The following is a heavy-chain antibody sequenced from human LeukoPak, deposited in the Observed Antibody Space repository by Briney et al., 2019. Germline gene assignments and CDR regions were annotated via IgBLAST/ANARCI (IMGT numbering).Heavy chain of an antibody. Sequence: PGGSLRLSCAASGFTFSSYAMNWARQAPGKGLEWVSAISGSGASTYYADSVEGRFTISRDNSKNTLYLQMNSLRAEDTAIYYCAKAALRYQLLSSLDYWGQGTLVTVSS. CDR1: GFTFSSYA. V-gene: IGHV3-23*01. D-gene: IGHD2-2*01. CDR2: ISGSGAST. J-gene: IGHJ4*02. CDR3: AKAALRYQLLSSLDY.